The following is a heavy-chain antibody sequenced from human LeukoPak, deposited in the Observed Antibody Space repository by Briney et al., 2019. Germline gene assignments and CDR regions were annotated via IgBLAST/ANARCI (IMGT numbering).Heavy chain of an antibody. CDR3: ARCVQEYNSIGFANWLDP. CDR1: GDSISSYS. Sequence: SETLSPTCTVSGDSISSYSWNWIQQPPGKGLEWIGRIYASGATNYNPSLRSRVTISVDTSINQLSLKLSSVTAADTAVYYCARCVQEYNSIGFANWLDPWGQGTLVTVSS. V-gene: IGHV4-4*08. J-gene: IGHJ5*02. D-gene: IGHD6-6*01. CDR2: IYASGAT.